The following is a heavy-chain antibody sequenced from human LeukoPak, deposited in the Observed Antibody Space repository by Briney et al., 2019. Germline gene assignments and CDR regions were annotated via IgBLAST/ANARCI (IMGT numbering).Heavy chain of an antibody. J-gene: IGHJ5*02. CDR3: AREPYPTYSSGWYASVDP. D-gene: IGHD6-19*01. CDR2: INPSGGST. Sequence: ASVKVSCKASGYTFTSYYMHWVRQAPGQGLEWMGIINPSGGSTSYAQKFQGRVTMTRDTSTSTVHMELSSLRSEDTAVYYCAREPYPTYSSGWYASVDPWGQGTLVTVSS. CDR1: GYTFTSYY. V-gene: IGHV1-46*01.